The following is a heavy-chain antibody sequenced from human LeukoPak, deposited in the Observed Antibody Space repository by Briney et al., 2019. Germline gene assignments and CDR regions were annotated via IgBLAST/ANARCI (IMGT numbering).Heavy chain of an antibody. CDR3: TTSTGGAPSFQH. CDR1: GFTFSNAW. D-gene: IGHD3-10*01. CDR2: IKSKTDGGTT. J-gene: IGHJ1*01. Sequence: KSGGSLRLSCAASGFTFSNAWMSWVRQAPGKGLEWVGRIKSKTDGGTTDYAAPVKGRFTISRDDSKNTLYLQMNSLKTEDTAVYYCTTSTGGAPSFQHWGQGTLVTVSS. V-gene: IGHV3-15*01.